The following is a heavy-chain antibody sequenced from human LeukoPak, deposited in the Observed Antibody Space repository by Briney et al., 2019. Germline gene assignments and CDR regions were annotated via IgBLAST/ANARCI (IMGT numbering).Heavy chain of an antibody. D-gene: IGHD3-16*01. V-gene: IGHV3-21*04. CDR2: ISSSSSYI. CDR1: GFTFSSYS. Sequence: GGSLRLSCAASGFTFSSYSMNWVRQAPGKGLEWVSSISSSSSYIYYADSVKGRFTISRDNAKNSLYLQMNSLRAEDTAVYYCAKSHLQRGGSAFDIWGQGTMVTVSS. J-gene: IGHJ3*02. CDR3: AKSHLQRGGSAFDI.